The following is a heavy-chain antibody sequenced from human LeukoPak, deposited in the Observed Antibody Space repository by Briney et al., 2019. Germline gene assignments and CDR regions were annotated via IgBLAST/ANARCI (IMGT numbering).Heavy chain of an antibody. Sequence: ASVKVSCKASGYTFSSYDINWVRQAAGQGLEWMGWINAGNGNTKYSQKFQGRVTITRDTSASTAYMELSSLRSEDTAMYYCARDYHDSSGYYYTDYWGQGTLVTVSS. CDR3: ARDYHDSSGYYYTDY. CDR1: GYTFSSYD. J-gene: IGHJ4*02. CDR2: INAGNGNT. V-gene: IGHV1-3*01. D-gene: IGHD3-22*01.